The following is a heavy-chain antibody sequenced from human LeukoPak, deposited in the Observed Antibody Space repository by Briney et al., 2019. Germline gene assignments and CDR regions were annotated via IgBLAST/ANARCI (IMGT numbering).Heavy chain of an antibody. CDR3: ARDAWCDY. D-gene: IGHD2-8*02. J-gene: IGHJ4*02. CDR1: GGSISSDSYY. Sequence: SETLSLTCTVSGGSISSDSYYWGWIRQPPGKGLEWIGTIYYSGSTYYNPSLKSRVTISVDTSKNQFSLKLSSVTAADTAVYYCARDAWCDYWGQGTLVTVSS. CDR2: IYYSGST. V-gene: IGHV4-39*07.